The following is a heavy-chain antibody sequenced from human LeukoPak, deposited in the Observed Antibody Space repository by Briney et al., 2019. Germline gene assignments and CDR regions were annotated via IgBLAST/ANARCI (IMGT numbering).Heavy chain of an antibody. D-gene: IGHD2-15*01. CDR2: INHSGST. V-gene: IGHV4-34*01. J-gene: IGHJ6*03. Sequence: PSETLSLTCAGYGGSFSGYYWSWIRQPPGKGLEWIGEINHSGSTNYNPSLKSRVTISVDTSKNQFSLKLSSVTAADTAVYYCARGRVVVAFYYYYYMVVWGKGTTVTVSS. CDR1: GGSFSGYY. CDR3: ARGRVVVAFYYYYYMVV.